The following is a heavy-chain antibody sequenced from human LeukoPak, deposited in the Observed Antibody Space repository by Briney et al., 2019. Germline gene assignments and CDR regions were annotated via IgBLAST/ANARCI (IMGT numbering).Heavy chain of an antibody. CDR3: ARDPRSRDGYNRDY. Sequence: GGSPRVSCAASWFTLRSYSMNWGRPAPGEGGEWVSSISSSSSYIYYADSVKGRFTISRDNAKNSLYLQMNSLRAEDTAVYYCARDPRSRDGYNRDYWGQGTLVTVSS. CDR1: WFTLRSYS. V-gene: IGHV3-21*01. CDR2: ISSSSSYI. D-gene: IGHD5-24*01. J-gene: IGHJ4*02.